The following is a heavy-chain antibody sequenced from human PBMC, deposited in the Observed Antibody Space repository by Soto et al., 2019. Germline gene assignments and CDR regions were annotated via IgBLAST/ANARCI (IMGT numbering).Heavy chain of an antibody. V-gene: IGHV1-69*06. Sequence: ASVKVSCKASGGTFSSYAISWVRQAPGQGLEWMGGIIPIFGTANYAQKFQGRVTITADKSTSTAYMELSSLRSEDTAVYYCAHELERRAYYSYGMDVWGQGTTVTVSS. D-gene: IGHD1-1*01. J-gene: IGHJ6*02. CDR3: AHELERRAYYSYGMDV. CDR2: IIPIFGTA. CDR1: GGTFSSYA.